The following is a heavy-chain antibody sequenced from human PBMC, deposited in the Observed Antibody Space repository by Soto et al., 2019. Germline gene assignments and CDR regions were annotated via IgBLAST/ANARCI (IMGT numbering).Heavy chain of an antibody. CDR3: XXXXXAMTYFDY. CDR1: GFTFSTYG. J-gene: IGHJ4*02. V-gene: IGHV3-30*03. D-gene: IGHD5-18*01. Sequence: QVQLVESGGGVVQPGRSLRLSCAASGFTFSTYGMHWVRQAPGKGLEWVAVISYDGSNKYYADSVKGRFTISRDNSKNTLYLXXXXXXAXHTAXYYSXXXXXAMTYFDYWGQGTLVTVSS. CDR2: ISYDGSNK.